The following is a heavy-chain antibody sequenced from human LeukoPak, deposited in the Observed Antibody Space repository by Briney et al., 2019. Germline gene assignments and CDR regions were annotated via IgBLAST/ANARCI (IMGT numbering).Heavy chain of an antibody. CDR2: IWYDGSNK. Sequence: GRSLRLSCAASGFTFSSYGMHWVRQAPGKGLEWVAVIWYDGSNKYYADSVKGRFTISRDNSKNTLYLQMNSLRAEDTAVYYCARGTETNAFDIWGQGTMVTISS. CDR3: ARGTETNAFDI. CDR1: GFTFSSYG. V-gene: IGHV3-33*01. J-gene: IGHJ3*02. D-gene: IGHD1-1*01.